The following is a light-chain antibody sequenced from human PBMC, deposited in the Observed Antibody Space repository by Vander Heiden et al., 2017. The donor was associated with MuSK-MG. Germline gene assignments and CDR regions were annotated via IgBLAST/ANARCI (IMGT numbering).Light chain of an antibody. Sequence: DIQMTQSPSSLSASVGDRVTITCQASQDITTYLNWYQQKPGKAPELLIYDVSNLKTGVPSRFRGSGFGTDFTFTISSLQPEDIATYYCQQYDSLPITFGGGTKVDIK. V-gene: IGKV1-33*01. CDR1: QDITTY. CDR2: DVS. CDR3: QQYDSLPIT. J-gene: IGKJ4*01.